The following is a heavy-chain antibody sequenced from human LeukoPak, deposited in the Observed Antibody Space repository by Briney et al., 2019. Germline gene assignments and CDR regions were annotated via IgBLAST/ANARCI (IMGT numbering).Heavy chain of an antibody. CDR1: GYTFTSYY. CDR2: INPSGGST. D-gene: IGHD3-3*02. V-gene: IGHV1-46*01. J-gene: IGHJ4*02. Sequence: ASVKVSCKASGYTFTSYYMHWVRQAPGQGLEWMGIINPSGGSTSYAQKFQGRVTMTRDTSTSTVYMELSSLRSEDTAVYYCARDGIGDHFWSLFDYWGQGTLVPVSS. CDR3: ARDGIGDHFWSLFDY.